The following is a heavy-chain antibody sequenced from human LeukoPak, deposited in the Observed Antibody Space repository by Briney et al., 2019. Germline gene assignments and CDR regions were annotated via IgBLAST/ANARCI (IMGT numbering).Heavy chain of an antibody. CDR2: IYYTGST. CDR1: GGSISSHF. J-gene: IGHJ4*02. CDR3: ARSYNSGSYYPYYFDY. Sequence: SETLSLTCTVSGGSISSHFWSWVRQPPGKGLEWIGSIYYTGSTNYNPSLKSRITMSVDTSKNQFSLKLSSVTAADTAVYYCARSYNSGSYYPYYFDYWGQGTLVTVSS. V-gene: IGHV4-59*11. D-gene: IGHD3-10*01.